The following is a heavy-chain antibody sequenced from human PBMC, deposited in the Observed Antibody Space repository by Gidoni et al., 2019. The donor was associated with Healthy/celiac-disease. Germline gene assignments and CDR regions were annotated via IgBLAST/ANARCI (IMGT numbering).Heavy chain of an antibody. J-gene: IGHJ6*02. CDR3: AKGKIGAGTYGMDV. V-gene: IGHV3-9*01. Sequence: EVQLVESGGGLVQPGRSLRLSCAASGFTFDDYAMHWVRQAPGKGLEWLSGISWNSGSIGDADSVKGRFTISRDNAKNSLYLQMNSLRAEDTALYYCAKGKIGAGTYGMDVWGQGTTVTVSS. CDR2: ISWNSGSI. D-gene: IGHD6-13*01. CDR1: GFTFDDYA.